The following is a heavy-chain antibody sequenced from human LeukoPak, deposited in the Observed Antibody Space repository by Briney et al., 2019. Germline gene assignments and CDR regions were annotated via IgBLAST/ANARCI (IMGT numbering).Heavy chain of an antibody. CDR3: TTAAGYNYGQY. D-gene: IGHD5-18*01. CDR1: GLTVSSNY. V-gene: IGHV3-53*01. Sequence: PGGSLRLSCAASGLTVSSNYMNWVRQAPGKGLEGVSALYIGGNTYYAASVRGRFTISRDNSKNTLYLQMNSLRAEDTAIYYCTTAAGYNYGQYWGQGTLVTVSS. J-gene: IGHJ4*02. CDR2: LYIGGNT.